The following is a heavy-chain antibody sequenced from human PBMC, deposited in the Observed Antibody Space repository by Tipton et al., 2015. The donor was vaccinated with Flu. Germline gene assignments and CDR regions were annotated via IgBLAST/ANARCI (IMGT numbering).Heavy chain of an antibody. D-gene: IGHD1-26*01. V-gene: IGHV6-1*01. Sequence: GLVKPSQTLSLTCAISGDSVSSNSAAWSWIRQSPSRGLEWLGRTFYRSAWHNNSAVSVKSRITINADTSKNQFSLQLSSVTPEDTAVYYCAREKIVGTSLYYFDYWGQGTLVTVSS. CDR1: GDSVSSNSAA. J-gene: IGHJ4*02. CDR2: TFYRSAWHN. CDR3: AREKIVGTSLYYFDY.